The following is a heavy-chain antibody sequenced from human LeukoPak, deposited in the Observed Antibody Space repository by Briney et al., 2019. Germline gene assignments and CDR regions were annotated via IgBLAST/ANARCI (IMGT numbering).Heavy chain of an antibody. Sequence: SETLSLTCAAYGVSLRGYYWSWIRHSPEKGLEWIGEVNHEGDSIYSPSLKSRLTLSVDMSKNQFSLNLRSVTAADTAVYFCARGSNYVSDYYFDVWGKGTTVIVSS. J-gene: IGHJ6*03. CDR1: GVSLRGYY. D-gene: IGHD4-11*01. CDR2: VNHEGDS. V-gene: IGHV4-34*01. CDR3: ARGSNYVSDYYFDV.